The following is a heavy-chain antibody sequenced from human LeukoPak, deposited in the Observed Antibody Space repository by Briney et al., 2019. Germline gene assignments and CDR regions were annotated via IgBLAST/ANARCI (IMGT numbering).Heavy chain of an antibody. V-gene: IGHV1-46*01. Sequence: ASVKVSCKASGYTFTSYYTHWVRQAPGQGLEWMGIINPSGGSTSYAQKFQGRVTMTRDTSTSTVYMELGSLRSEDTAVYYCASTNSYYYDSSGYYYWGQGTLVTVSS. D-gene: IGHD3-22*01. CDR1: GYTFTSYY. J-gene: IGHJ4*02. CDR2: INPSGGST. CDR3: ASTNSYYYDSSGYYY.